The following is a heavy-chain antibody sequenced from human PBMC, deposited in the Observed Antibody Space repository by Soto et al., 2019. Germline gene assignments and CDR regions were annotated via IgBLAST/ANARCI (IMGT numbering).Heavy chain of an antibody. D-gene: IGHD3-3*01. CDR1: GYTVNTYG. V-gene: IGHV1-18*01. CDR2: ISAYDGKT. CDR3: ARDPHEFWTSYWFDP. J-gene: IGHJ5*02. Sequence: ASVKVSCKTSGYTVNTYGINWVRQAPGQGLEWMGWISAYDGKTTYGEKFQGRLTTTTDTSRTTAYMELRRHRSDDTAIYSCARDPHEFWTSYWFDPWGQRTTVTVSS.